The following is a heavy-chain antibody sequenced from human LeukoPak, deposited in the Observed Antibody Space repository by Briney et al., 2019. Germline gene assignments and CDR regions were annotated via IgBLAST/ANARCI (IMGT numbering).Heavy chain of an antibody. Sequence: GASVKVSCKASGYTFTSYTMSWVRQAPGQGLEWMGWINTNTGNPTYAQGFTGRFVFSLDTSVGTAYLQISSLKAEDTAVYYCARRRYSSSSGAYYLAYWGPGTLVTVSS. D-gene: IGHD6-6*01. J-gene: IGHJ4*02. CDR1: GYTFTSYT. CDR2: INTNTGNP. CDR3: ARRRYSSSSGAYYLAY. V-gene: IGHV7-4-1*02.